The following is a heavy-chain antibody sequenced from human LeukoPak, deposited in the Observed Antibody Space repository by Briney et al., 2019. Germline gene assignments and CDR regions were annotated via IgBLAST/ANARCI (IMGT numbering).Heavy chain of an antibody. J-gene: IGHJ4*02. D-gene: IGHD5-18*01. CDR2: MNPNSGNT. Sequence: GASVKVSCKASGYSFTNYDINWVRQATGQGLEWMGWMNPNSGNTGHAQKFQGRVTMTRNTSISTAYMELSSLRSEDTAVYYCARAVSGDTAMASSDWGQGTLVTVSS. CDR3: ARAVSGDTAMASSD. V-gene: IGHV1-8*02. CDR1: GYSFTNYD.